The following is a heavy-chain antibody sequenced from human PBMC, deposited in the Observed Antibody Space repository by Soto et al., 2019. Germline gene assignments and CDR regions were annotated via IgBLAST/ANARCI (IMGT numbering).Heavy chain of an antibody. CDR1: GGSVSSGSYY. CDR2: IYYSGST. CDR3: AREVWGRYCISTSCYAVGYSSSLKNWFDP. V-gene: IGHV4-61*01. Sequence: SSETLSLTCTVSGGSVSSGSYYWSWIRQPPGKGLEWIGYIYYSGSTNYNPSLKSRVTISVDTSKNQFSLKLSSVTAADTAVYYCAREVWGRYCISTSCYAVGYSSSLKNWFDPWGQGTLVTVS. D-gene: IGHD2-2*01. J-gene: IGHJ5*02.